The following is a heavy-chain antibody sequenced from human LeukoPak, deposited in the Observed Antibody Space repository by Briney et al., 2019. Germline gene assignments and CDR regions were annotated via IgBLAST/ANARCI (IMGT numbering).Heavy chain of an antibody. CDR2: IVVGSGNT. Sequence: SVKVSCKASGFTFTSSAVQWVRQARGQRLEWIGWIVVGSGNTNYGQKFQERVTITRDMSTSTAYMELSSLRSEDTAVYYCAAAAYCGGDCYGMDVWGQGTTVTVSS. J-gene: IGHJ6*02. CDR1: GFTFTSSA. V-gene: IGHV1-58*01. D-gene: IGHD2-21*01. CDR3: AAAAYCGGDCYGMDV.